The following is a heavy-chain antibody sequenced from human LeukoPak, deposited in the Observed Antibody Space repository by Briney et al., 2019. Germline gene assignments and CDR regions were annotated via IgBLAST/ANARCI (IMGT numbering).Heavy chain of an antibody. V-gene: IGHV4-39*07. CDR1: GGSISSSPYY. CDR3: ARRGRGFLYYYYYMDV. Sequence: SETLSLTCTVSGGSISSSPYYWGWIRQPPGKGLEWIGSIYYSGTTHYSPSLESRVTISVDTSKNQFSLKLSSVTAADTAVYYCARRGRGFLYYYYYMDVWGKGTTVTISS. CDR2: IYYSGTT. D-gene: IGHD3-10*01. J-gene: IGHJ6*03.